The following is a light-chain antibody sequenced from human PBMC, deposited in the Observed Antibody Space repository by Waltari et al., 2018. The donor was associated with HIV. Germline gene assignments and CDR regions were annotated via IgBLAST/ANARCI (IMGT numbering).Light chain of an antibody. Sequence: DFLITHSPDSLAMSLGERATLNCKSSQSLLYINKNYLASYQHKPGQPPKLLIYWASTRESGVPDRFSGSGSGTDFTLTISSLQAEDVSVYYCQQYYSTPWTFGQGTKVDIK. J-gene: IGKJ1*01. CDR2: WAS. V-gene: IGKV4-1*01. CDR3: QQYYSTPWT. CDR1: QSLLYINKNY.